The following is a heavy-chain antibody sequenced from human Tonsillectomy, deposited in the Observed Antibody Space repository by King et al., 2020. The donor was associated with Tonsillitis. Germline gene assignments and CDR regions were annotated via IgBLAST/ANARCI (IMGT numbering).Heavy chain of an antibody. CDR2: ISWNSDNI. CDR1: GFTFDDYV. Sequence: VQLVESGGGLVQPGRSLRLSCAASGFTFDDYVMHWVRQAPGKGLEWVSGISWNSDNIDYADSVKGRFTISSDNAKNSLYLQMNSLRVEDTALYYCAKGGRDSFYFDYWGQGTLVAVSS. V-gene: IGHV3-9*01. CDR3: AKGGRDSFYFDY. J-gene: IGHJ4*02. D-gene: IGHD3/OR15-3a*01.